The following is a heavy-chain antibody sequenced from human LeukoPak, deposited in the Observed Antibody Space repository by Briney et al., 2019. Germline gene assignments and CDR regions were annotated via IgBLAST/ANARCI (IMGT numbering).Heavy chain of an antibody. CDR3: AAGGSSSWYLMEH. V-gene: IGHV1-58*01. Sequence: GTSVKVSCKASGFTFTSSAVQWVRQARGQRLEWIGWIVVGSGNTNYAQKFQERVTITRDMSTSTAYMELSSPRSEDTAVYYCAAGGSSSWYLMEHWGQGTLVTVSS. J-gene: IGHJ1*01. CDR1: GFTFTSSA. CDR2: IVVGSGNT. D-gene: IGHD6-13*01.